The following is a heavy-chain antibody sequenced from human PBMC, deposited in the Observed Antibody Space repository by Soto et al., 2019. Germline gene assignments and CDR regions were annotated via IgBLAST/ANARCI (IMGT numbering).Heavy chain of an antibody. J-gene: IGHJ4*02. Sequence: TLSLTCTVSGXSIGSYYWSWILQPPGKGLEWIGFIYYRGSTNYNPSLKSRVTISVDTSKNQFFLKLTSVTPADTAVYYCARGGPGYGDRIFEYWGQGTLVTSPQ. CDR3: ARGGPGYGDRIFEY. V-gene: IGHV4-59*01. CDR2: IYYRGST. D-gene: IGHD4-17*01. CDR1: GXSIGSYY.